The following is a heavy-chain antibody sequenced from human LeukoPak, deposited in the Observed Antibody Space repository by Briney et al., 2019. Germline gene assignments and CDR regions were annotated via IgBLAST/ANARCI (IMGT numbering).Heavy chain of an antibody. CDR3: ARDGAYDDASGYRADF. CDR1: GFRFSDYY. J-gene: IGHJ4*02. CDR2: ISHSGATV. V-gene: IGHV3-11*01. Sequence: KPGGSLRLSCTASGFRFSDYYMNWFRQTPGKGPEWLSYISHSGATVQYADSVRGRFTVSRDNHKNTLYLQMTSLRVENTAVYYCARDGAYDDASGYRADFWGQGTLVTVSS. D-gene: IGHD3-22*01.